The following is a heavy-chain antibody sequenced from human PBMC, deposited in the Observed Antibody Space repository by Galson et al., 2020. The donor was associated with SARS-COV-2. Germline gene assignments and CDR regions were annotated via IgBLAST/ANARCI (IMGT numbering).Heavy chain of an antibody. CDR2: ISYEGSQK. V-gene: IGHV3-30*18. CDR1: GFSFNNFG. D-gene: IGHD3-10*01. Sequence: GGSLRLSCAASGFSFNNFGLHWVRQAPGKGLEWVAVISYEGSQKSYVDSVKGRFTISKDNSKNTVYLQMNSLRPEDTAVYYCAKDTRIFWVGELVHRWFDPGGKGTLVTVSS. J-gene: IGHJ5*02. CDR3: AKDTRIFWVGELVHRWFDP.